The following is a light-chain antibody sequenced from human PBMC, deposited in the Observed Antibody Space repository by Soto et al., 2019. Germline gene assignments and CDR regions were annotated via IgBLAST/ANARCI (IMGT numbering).Light chain of an antibody. CDR1: QAVVYSTSSQSY. CDR3: QQYYDTPYT. Sequence: DIVMTQSPDSLAVSLGERATINCKSSQAVVYSTSSQSYLAWYQQKPEQPPKLLIYWASTRESGVPDRFSGSGSGTDFTLTISSLQAEDVAVYYCQQYYDTPYTFGQGTKVDIK. J-gene: IGKJ2*01. V-gene: IGKV4-1*01. CDR2: WAS.